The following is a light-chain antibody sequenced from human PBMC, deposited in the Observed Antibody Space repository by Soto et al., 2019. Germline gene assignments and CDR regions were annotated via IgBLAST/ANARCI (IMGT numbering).Light chain of an antibody. Sequence: QSALTQPASVSGSPGQSITISCTGTSSDIGGYNYVSWYQQHPGKAPKLMIFEVSNRPSGVSNRFSGSKSGNTASLTISGLQAEDEADYYCSLYTSIGTVFGGGTKVTVL. CDR1: SSDIGGYNY. J-gene: IGLJ3*02. CDR3: SLYTSIGTV. V-gene: IGLV2-14*01. CDR2: EVS.